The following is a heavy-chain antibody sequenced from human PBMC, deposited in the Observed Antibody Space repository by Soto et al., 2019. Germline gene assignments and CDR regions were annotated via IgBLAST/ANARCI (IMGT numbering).Heavy chain of an antibody. CDR2: ISYDGSNK. CDR3: ARVISPYYYDSSGFDY. CDR1: GFTFSSYA. D-gene: IGHD3-22*01. Sequence: QVQLVESGGGVVQPGRSLRLSCAASGFTFSSYAMHWVRQAPGKGLEWVAVISYDGSNKYYADSVKGRFTISRDNSKNTLYLQMNSLRAEDTAVYYCARVISPYYYDSSGFDYWGQGTLVTVSS. J-gene: IGHJ4*02. V-gene: IGHV3-30-3*01.